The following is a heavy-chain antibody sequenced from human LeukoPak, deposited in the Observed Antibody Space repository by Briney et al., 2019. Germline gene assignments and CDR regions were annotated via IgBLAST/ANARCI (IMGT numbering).Heavy chain of an antibody. V-gene: IGHV4-4*07. CDR3: ARDRESIGGYADLNYNWFDP. CDR1: GGSISSYY. Sequence: SETLSLTCTVSGGSISSYYWSWIRQPAGKGLEWIGRIYTSGSTNYNPSLKSRVTMSVDTSKNQFSLKLSSVTAADTAVYYCARDRESIGGYADLNYNWFDPWGQGTLVTVSS. J-gene: IGHJ5*02. D-gene: IGHD5-12*01. CDR2: IYTSGST.